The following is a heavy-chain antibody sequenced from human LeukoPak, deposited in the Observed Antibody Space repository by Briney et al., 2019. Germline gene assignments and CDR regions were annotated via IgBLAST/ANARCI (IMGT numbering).Heavy chain of an antibody. V-gene: IGHV4-39*01. CDR1: GGSISSSSYY. D-gene: IGHD6-19*01. Sequence: SETLSLTCTVSGGSISSSSYYWGWIRQPPGKGLEWIGSIYYSGSTYYNPSLKSRVTISVDTSKNQFSLKLSSVTAADTAVYYCAEGHPVFDYWGQGTLVTVSS. J-gene: IGHJ4*02. CDR3: AEGHPVFDY. CDR2: IYYSGST.